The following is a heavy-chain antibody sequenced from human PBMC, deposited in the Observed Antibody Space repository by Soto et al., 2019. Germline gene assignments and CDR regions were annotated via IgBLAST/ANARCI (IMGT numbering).Heavy chain of an antibody. D-gene: IGHD2-8*01. CDR1: GFTFSSYS. CDR2: ISSSSSTI. Sequence: GGALRLSCAAPGFTFSSYSMNWVRQAPGKGLEWVSYISSSSSTIYYADSVKGRFTISRDNAKNSLYLQMNSLRAEDTAVYYCGSLMVYAPGDYWGQGTLVTVSS. V-gene: IGHV3-48*01. CDR3: GSLMVYAPGDY. J-gene: IGHJ4*02.